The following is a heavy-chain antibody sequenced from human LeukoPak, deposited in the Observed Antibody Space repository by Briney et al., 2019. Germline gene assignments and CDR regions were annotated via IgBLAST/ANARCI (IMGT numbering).Heavy chain of an antibody. CDR3: ARGIAGSFDY. CDR1: GFTLKIYP. D-gene: IGHD6-13*01. V-gene: IGHV3-21*01. Sequence: PGGSLRLSCAASGFTLKIYPMNWVRQAPGKGLEWVSSISSSSSYIYYADSVKGRFTISRDNAKNSLYLQMNSLRAEDTAVYYCARGIAGSFDYWGQGTLVTVSS. J-gene: IGHJ4*02. CDR2: ISSSSSYI.